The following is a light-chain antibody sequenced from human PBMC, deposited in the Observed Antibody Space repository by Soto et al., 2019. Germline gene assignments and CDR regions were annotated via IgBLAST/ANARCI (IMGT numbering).Light chain of an antibody. CDR2: DAS. CDR1: QTITNW. Sequence: DIQITQSPSTLSASVGDRVTISCRATQTITNWLAWYQQKPGKAPKLLVYDASSLETGVPSRFSSGGSGTEFTLTISSLQPDDFSAYYYQQYNSYSTLTFGPGTKVDIK. CDR3: QQYNSYSTLT. J-gene: IGKJ3*01. V-gene: IGKV1-5*01.